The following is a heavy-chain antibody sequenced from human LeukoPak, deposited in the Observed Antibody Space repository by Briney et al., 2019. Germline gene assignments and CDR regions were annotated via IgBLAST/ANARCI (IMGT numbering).Heavy chain of an antibody. V-gene: IGHV5-51*01. Sequence: ESLKISCKGSGYNFTTYWIGWVRQMPGKGLEWMGIIYPADSDTRYSPSFQGQVTISADKSIRTAYLQWSSLKASDTAIYYCARGGYSYGPFDYWGQGTLVTVSS. CDR2: IYPADSDT. D-gene: IGHD5-18*01. CDR3: ARGGYSYGPFDY. CDR1: GYNFTTYW. J-gene: IGHJ4*02.